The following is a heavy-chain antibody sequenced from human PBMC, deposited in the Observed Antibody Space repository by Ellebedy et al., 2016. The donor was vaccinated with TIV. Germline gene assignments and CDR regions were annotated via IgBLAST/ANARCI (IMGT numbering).Heavy chain of an antibody. D-gene: IGHD6-19*01. V-gene: IGHV3-74*01. Sequence: GESLKISCAASGFTFTQYWLHWVRQAPGKGPVWVSRINSVGSSTTYADSVKGRFTISRDNAKNTLYLQMNSLRAEDTAVYYCARAGSSGWEAYFDLWGRGTLVTVSS. J-gene: IGHJ2*01. CDR2: INSVGSST. CDR1: GFTFTQYW. CDR3: ARAGSSGWEAYFDL.